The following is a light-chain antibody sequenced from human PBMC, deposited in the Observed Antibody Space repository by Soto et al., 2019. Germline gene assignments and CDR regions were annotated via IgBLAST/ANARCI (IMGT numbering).Light chain of an antibody. CDR3: QFYGSSLST. CDR2: GVY. J-gene: IGKJ5*01. V-gene: IGKV3-20*01. Sequence: MVVSHAPGAFSMSTGETATLSCRASQIIKTFYFGWYQHKPGQSPRLLIYGVYSRATGTPDRFSGSGSGTDFTLTISRLEPEDSAVYYCQFYGSSLSTFGQGTLLEIK. CDR1: QIIKTFY.